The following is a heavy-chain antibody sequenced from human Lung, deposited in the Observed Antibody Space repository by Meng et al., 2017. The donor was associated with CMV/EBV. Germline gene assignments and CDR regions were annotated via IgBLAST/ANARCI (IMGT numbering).Heavy chain of an antibody. D-gene: IGHD3-10*01. J-gene: IGHJ5*02. CDR2: MNPNSGNT. Sequence: AXVXVSXXASGYTFTSYDINWVRQATGQGLEWMGWMNPNSGNTAYAPKFQGRLTMTRNTSINTAYMDLISLRSEDTAIYYCTRGRGSTHKGNWFDPWGQGTXVTVSS. CDR3: TRGRGSTHKGNWFDP. V-gene: IGHV1-8*01. CDR1: GYTFTSYD.